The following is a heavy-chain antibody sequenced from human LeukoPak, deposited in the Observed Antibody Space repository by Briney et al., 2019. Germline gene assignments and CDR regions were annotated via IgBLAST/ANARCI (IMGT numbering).Heavy chain of an antibody. CDR2: IKDDGSEK. D-gene: IGHD1-1*01. Sequence: GGSLRLSCAASRFTFSLYWMSWVRQAPGKGLEWVATIKDDGSEKYYVDSVKGRFTISRDNAKNSLYLQMNSLRAEDTAVYYCANWHSVTILNWGQGALVTVSS. V-gene: IGHV3-7*01. J-gene: IGHJ4*02. CDR1: RFTFSLYW. CDR3: ANWHSVTILN.